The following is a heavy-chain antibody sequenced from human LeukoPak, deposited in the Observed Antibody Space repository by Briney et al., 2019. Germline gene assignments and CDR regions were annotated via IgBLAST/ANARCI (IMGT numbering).Heavy chain of an antibody. CDR3: ARVDTAMVAGGGDY. D-gene: IGHD5-18*01. V-gene: IGHV1-2*02. CDR1: GYSFTGYY. J-gene: IGHJ4*02. CDR2: INPNSGGT. Sequence: GASVKISCKASGYSFTGYYMHWVRQAPGQGLEWMGWINPNSGGTKYAQKFKGRVTMTRDTSISTAYMELGRLRSYDTAVYYCARVDTAMVAGGGDYWGQGTLVTVSS.